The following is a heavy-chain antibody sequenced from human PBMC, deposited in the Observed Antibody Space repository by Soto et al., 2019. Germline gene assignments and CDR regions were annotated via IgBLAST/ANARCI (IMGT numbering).Heavy chain of an antibody. Sequence: SETLSLPCSVSGSSIRPYYWSWIRQPPGKGLEWIGNIYYTGSTNYNPSLKSRVIMSVASSRNQLSLRLNSVTAADTAVYYCTRVGGYYGDYPNFDYWGQGALVTVSS. D-gene: IGHD4-17*01. J-gene: IGHJ4*02. CDR3: TRVGGYYGDYPNFDY. V-gene: IGHV4-59*01. CDR1: GSSIRPYY. CDR2: IYYTGST.